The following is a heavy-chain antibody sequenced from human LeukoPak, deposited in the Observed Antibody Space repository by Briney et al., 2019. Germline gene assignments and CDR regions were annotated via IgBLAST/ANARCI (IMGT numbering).Heavy chain of an antibody. V-gene: IGHV4-59*03. CDR2: IYYTGST. CDR1: GDSISRYY. CDR3: APYDSDGGLFDY. D-gene: IGHD3-22*01. J-gene: IGHJ4*02. Sequence: SETLSLTCTVSGDSISRYYWSWIRQPPGKGLEWIGYIYYTGSTNYNPSLKSRVTMSLDTSKNQFSLKLSSVTAADTAVYYCAPYDSDGGLFDYWGQGTLVTASS.